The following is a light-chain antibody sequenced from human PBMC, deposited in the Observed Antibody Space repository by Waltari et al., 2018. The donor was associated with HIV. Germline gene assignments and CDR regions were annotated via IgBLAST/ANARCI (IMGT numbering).Light chain of an antibody. CDR2: AST. J-gene: IGKJ1*01. Sequence: SGFLGDRVTITCRASQGIRNDLSWFQMKPGTAPKLLIYASTILQTGVPPRFSGSASGTHFTLTISNLQSEDFATYFCLQDFNYPWTFGQGTKVE. CDR1: QGIRND. V-gene: IGKV1-6*02. CDR3: LQDFNYPWT.